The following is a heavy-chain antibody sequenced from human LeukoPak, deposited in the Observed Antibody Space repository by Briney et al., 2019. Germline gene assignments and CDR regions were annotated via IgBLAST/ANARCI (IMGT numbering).Heavy chain of an antibody. J-gene: IGHJ3*02. V-gene: IGHV4-61*02. CDR1: GGSISSGSYY. Sequence: SQTLSLTCTVSGGSISSGSYYWSWIRQPAGKGLEWIGRIYTSGSTNYSPSLKSRVTISVDTSKNQFSLKLSSVTAADTAVYYCARDRDAFDIWGQGTMVTVSS. CDR3: ARDRDAFDI. CDR2: IYTSGST.